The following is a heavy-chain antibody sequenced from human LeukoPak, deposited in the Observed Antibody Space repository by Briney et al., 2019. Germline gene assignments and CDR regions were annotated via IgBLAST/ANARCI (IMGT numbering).Heavy chain of an antibody. V-gene: IGHV3-21*04. CDR3: AKTVLLWFGEFQEYFDY. J-gene: IGHJ4*02. D-gene: IGHD3-10*01. CDR2: ITRNSYI. CDR1: GFTFSTYS. Sequence: GGSLRLSCAASGFTFSTYSMNWVRQAPGKGLEWVSSITRNSYIYYADSVKGRFTISRDNSKNTLYLQMNSLRAEDTAVYYCAKTVLLWFGEFQEYFDYWGQGTLVTVSS.